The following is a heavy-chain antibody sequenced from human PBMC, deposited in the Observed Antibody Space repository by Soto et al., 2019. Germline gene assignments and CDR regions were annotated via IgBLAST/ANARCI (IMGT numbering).Heavy chain of an antibody. V-gene: IGHV3-11*01. Sequence: PXGSLRLSCAAAGFTFSDYYMSWIRQAPGKGLEWVSYISSSGSTIYYADSVKGRFTISRDNAKNSLYLQMNSLRAEDTAVYYCARVSDYGDYYFDYWGQGTLVTVSS. D-gene: IGHD4-17*01. J-gene: IGHJ4*02. CDR1: GFTFSDYY. CDR3: ARVSDYGDYYFDY. CDR2: ISSSGSTI.